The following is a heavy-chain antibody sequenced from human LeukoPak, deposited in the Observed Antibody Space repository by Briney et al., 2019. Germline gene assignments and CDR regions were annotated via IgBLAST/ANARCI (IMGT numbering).Heavy chain of an antibody. V-gene: IGHV4-30-2*01. J-gene: IGHJ4*02. Sequence: SQTLSLTCTVSGGSISSGGYYWSWIRQPPGKGLEWIGEINHSGSTNYNPSLKSRVTISVDTSKNQFSLKLSSVTAADTAVYYCASSSGSSGSRALDYWGQGTLVTVSS. D-gene: IGHD6-19*01. CDR3: ASSSGSSGSRALDY. CDR1: GGSISSGGYY. CDR2: INHSGST.